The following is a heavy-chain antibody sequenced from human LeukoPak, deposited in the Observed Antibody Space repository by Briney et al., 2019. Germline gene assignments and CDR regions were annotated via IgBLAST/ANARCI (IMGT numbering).Heavy chain of an antibody. CDR3: ARGRTLFLPTGYSSGPRGFPDI. J-gene: IGHJ3*02. V-gene: IGHV4-34*01. CDR1: GGSFSGYY. D-gene: IGHD6-19*01. CDR2: INHSGST. Sequence: PSETLSLTCAVYGGSFSGYYWSWIRQPPGKGLEWIGEINHSGSTNYNPSLKSRVTISVDTSKNQFSLKLSSVTAADTAVYYCARGRTLFLPTGYSSGPRGFPDIWGQGTMVTVSS.